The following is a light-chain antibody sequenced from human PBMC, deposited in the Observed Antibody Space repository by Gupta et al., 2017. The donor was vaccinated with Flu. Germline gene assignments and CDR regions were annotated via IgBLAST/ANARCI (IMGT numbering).Light chain of an antibody. V-gene: IGLV1-44*01. CDR2: SNS. Sequence: FTISCSGSSSNIGSTTVNWYQQLPGTAPKLLMYSNSQRPSGVPDRFAGSKSGTSASLAISGLQSEDEADYYCAAWDDSLNAWVFGGGTKLTVL. CDR1: SSNIGSTT. CDR3: AAWDDSLNAWV. J-gene: IGLJ3*02.